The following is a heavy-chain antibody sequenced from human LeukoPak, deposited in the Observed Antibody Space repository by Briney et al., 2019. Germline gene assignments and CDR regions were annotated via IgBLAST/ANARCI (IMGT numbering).Heavy chain of an antibody. D-gene: IGHD6-13*01. J-gene: IGHJ5*02. CDR3: ARDPVYSSSWEENWFDP. CDR1: GGTFNTFA. V-gene: IGHV1-69*06. Sequence: VASVKVSCKISGGTFNTFAINWVRQAPGQGLEWMGGIIPIFGAANYAQKFQGRVTITADKSTSTAYMELSSLRSEDTAAYYCARDPVYSSSWEENWFDPWGQGTLVTVSS. CDR2: IIPIFGAA.